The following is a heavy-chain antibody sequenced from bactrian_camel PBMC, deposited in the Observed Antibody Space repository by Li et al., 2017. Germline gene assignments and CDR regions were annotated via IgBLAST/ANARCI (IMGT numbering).Heavy chain of an antibody. CDR1: GYSYIRTY. Sequence: HVQLVESGGGSVQAGGSLRLSCRVSGYSYIRTYMAWFRQSPGKEREGLAAMYGGGATYTERTYYADSVKGRFTISQDIAKNTVYLQMDSLKPEDTGMYFCAATVVSLWQNCPRLFQVQDVRYWGQGTQVTVS. CDR2: MYGGGATYTERT. V-gene: IGHV3-3*01. J-gene: IGHJ4*01. D-gene: IGHD4*01. CDR3: AATVVSLWQNCPRLFQVQDVRY.